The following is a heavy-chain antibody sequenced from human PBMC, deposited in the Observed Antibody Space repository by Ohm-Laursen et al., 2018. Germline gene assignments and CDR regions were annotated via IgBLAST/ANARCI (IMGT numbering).Heavy chain of an antibody. J-gene: IGHJ4*02. D-gene: IGHD3/OR15-3a*01. V-gene: IGHV3-48*02. CDR1: GFTFSDHG. CDR3: ARDRDWAIDY. CDR2: INAYKNDL. Sequence: SLRLSCAASGFTFSDHGMNWVRQAPGTGLEWLSYINAYKNDLFYADSVKGRFTISRDNAENLLYLQMDRMRDDDTAVCYCARDRDWAIDYWGQGTLVTVSS.